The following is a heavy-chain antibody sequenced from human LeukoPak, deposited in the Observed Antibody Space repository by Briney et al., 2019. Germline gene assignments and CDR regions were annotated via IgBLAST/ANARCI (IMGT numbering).Heavy chain of an antibody. V-gene: IGHV3-48*03. Sequence: GGSLRLSCAASGFIFSTYEMIWVRQAPGKGLEWVSYISSSGTSIFEADSVKGRFTISRDNAKNSLFLQMNSLRAEDTAVYYCARDSDFDRSGYYPYYYYYYNMDVWGQGTTVTVSS. CDR3: ARDSDFDRSGYYPYYYYYYNMDV. D-gene: IGHD3-22*01. J-gene: IGHJ6*02. CDR1: GFIFSTYE. CDR2: ISSSGTSI.